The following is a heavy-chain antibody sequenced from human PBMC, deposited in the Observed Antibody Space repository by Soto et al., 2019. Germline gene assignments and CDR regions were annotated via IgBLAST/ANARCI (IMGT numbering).Heavy chain of an antibody. D-gene: IGHD7-27*01. CDR1: GYSFTSYD. V-gene: IGHV1-8*01. J-gene: IGHJ5*02. CDR2: MNPNSGDT. CDR3: ARGITGEGGWFDP. Sequence: RASVKVSCKASGYSFTSYDINWVRQATGQGLEWMGWMNPNSGDTGYAQKFQGRVTMTRNTSITTGYMELSSLRSEDTAVYYCARGITGEGGWFDPWGQGTLVTVSS.